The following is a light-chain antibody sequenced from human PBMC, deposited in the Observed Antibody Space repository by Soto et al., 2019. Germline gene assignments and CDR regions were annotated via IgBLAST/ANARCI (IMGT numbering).Light chain of an antibody. Sequence: EIVLTQSPATLSLSPGERATLSCRASQSVSRYLAWFQQKPGQVPRLLISDASIRATGIPARFSGSGSGTDFTLTISSLEPEDSAVYYCQQRYRPPYPFGQGTKLEIK. CDR2: DAS. V-gene: IGKV3-11*01. CDR3: QQRYRPPYP. CDR1: QSVSRY. J-gene: IGKJ2*01.